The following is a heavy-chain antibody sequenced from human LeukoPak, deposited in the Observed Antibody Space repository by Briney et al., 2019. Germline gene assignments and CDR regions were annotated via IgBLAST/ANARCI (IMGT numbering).Heavy chain of an antibody. CDR2: INHSGST. CDR1: GGSFSGYY. J-gene: IGHJ5*02. V-gene: IGHV4-34*01. CDR3: AREALSTSSSSVAIWFDP. D-gene: IGHD6-6*01. Sequence: SETLSLTCAVYGGSFSGYYWSWIRQPPGKGLEWIGEINHSGSTNYNPSLKSRVTISVDTPKNQFSLKLSSVTAADTAVYYCAREALSTSSSSVAIWFDPWGQGTLVTVSS.